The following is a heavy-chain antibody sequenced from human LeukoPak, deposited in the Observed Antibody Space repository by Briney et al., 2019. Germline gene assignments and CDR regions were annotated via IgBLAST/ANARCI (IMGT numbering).Heavy chain of an antibody. V-gene: IGHV4-34*01. Sequence: PSETLSLTCAVYGGSFSGYYWSWIRQPPGKGLEWIGEINHSGSTNYNPSLKSRVTISVDTSKNRFSLKLSSVTAADTAVYYCARGSGRNYYDSSDYWGQGTLVTVSS. CDR1: GGSFSGYY. J-gene: IGHJ4*02. CDR3: ARGSGRNYYDSSDY. CDR2: INHSGST. D-gene: IGHD3-22*01.